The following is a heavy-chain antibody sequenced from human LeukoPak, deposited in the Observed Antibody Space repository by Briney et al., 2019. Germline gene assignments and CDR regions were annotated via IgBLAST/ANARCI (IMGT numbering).Heavy chain of an antibody. CDR2: IIPSLGIA. V-gene: IGHV1-69*04. J-gene: IGHJ4*02. Sequence: SVKVSCKASGGTFSSYAISWVRQAPGQGLEWMGRIIPSLGIANYAQKFQGRVTITADKSTSTAYMELSSLRSEDTAVYYCARDNLLVTLLLDYWGQGTLVTVSS. D-gene: IGHD2-15*01. CDR1: GGTFSSYA. CDR3: ARDNLLVTLLLDY.